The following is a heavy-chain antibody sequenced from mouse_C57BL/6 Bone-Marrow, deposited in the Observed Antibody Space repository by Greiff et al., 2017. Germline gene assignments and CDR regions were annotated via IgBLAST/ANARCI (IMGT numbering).Heavy chain of an antibody. CDR2: IDPSDSYT. D-gene: IGHD1-2*01. CDR1: GYTFTSYW. J-gene: IGHJ2*01. CDR3: ARGYYGD. Sequence: QVQLQQPGAELVKPGASVKLSCKASGYTFTSYWMQWVKQRPGQGLEWIGEIDPSDSYTNYNQKFKGKATLTVDTSSSTAYMQLSSLTSEDSAVYYCARGYYGDWGQGTTLTVSS. V-gene: IGHV1-50*01.